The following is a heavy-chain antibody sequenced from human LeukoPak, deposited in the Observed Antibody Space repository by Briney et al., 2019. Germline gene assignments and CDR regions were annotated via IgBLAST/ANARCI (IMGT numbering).Heavy chain of an antibody. V-gene: IGHV1-2*02. CDR3: ARDHGSGWYYYYYYMDV. Sequence: ASVTVSCKASGYTFTGYYMHWVRQAPGQGLEWMGWINPNSGGTNYAQKFQGRVTMTRDTSISTAYMELSRLRSDDTAVYYCARDHGSGWYYYYYYMDVWGKGTTVTVSS. D-gene: IGHD6-19*01. CDR2: INPNSGGT. CDR1: GYTFTGYY. J-gene: IGHJ6*03.